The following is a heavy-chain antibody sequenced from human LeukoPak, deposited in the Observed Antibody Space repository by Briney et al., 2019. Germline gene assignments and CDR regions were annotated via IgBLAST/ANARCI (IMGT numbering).Heavy chain of an antibody. J-gene: IGHJ6*02. CDR2: ISSSGSTI. V-gene: IGHV3-48*03. D-gene: IGHD3-10*01. Sequence: GGSLRLSCAASGFTFSSYEMNWVRQAPGKGLEWVSYISSSGSTIYYADSVKGRFTISRDNAKNSLYLQMNSLRAEDTAVYFCARACYYYGSGSYYKENSYYYGMGVWGQGTTVTVSS. CDR3: ARACYYYGSGSYYKENSYYYGMGV. CDR1: GFTFSSYE.